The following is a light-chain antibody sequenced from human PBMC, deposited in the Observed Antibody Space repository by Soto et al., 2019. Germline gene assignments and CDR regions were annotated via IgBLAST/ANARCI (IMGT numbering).Light chain of an antibody. J-gene: IGKJ5*01. CDR2: DAS. V-gene: IGKV1-33*01. Sequence: DIQMTQSPSSLFASVGDRVTITCQATQDINIYLNWYQQKPGKAPNLLIYDASNLEIGVPSRFSGSGSGTHFTFNISSLQTEDIGTYYCQQYDILPLTFGRGTRLEIK. CDR3: QQYDILPLT. CDR1: QDINIY.